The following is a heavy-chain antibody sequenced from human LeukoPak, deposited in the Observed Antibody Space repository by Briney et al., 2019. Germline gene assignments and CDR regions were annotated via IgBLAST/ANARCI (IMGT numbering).Heavy chain of an antibody. CDR3: AKAHVAQSYCSGGSCYLVHY. D-gene: IGHD2-15*01. Sequence: PGGSLRLSCAASGFTFTIYAVSWVRQAPGKGLEWVSAISASGGNTYYADSVKGRFTISRDNSKNTLYLQMSTLRAEDTAVYYCAKAHVAQSYCSGGSCYLVHYWGQGTLVTVSS. CDR2: ISASGGNT. J-gene: IGHJ4*02. CDR1: GFTFTIYA. V-gene: IGHV3-23*01.